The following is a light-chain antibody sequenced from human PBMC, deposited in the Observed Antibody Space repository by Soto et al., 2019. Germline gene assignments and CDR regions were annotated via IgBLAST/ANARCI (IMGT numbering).Light chain of an antibody. V-gene: IGKV1-33*01. CDR1: RDIDKF. Sequence: DIQRTQSPSSLSSSLGDRDTLSCPASRDIDKFLTWYQQKPGKAPKLLSDDASNLATGVPSRFSGSGSGTHFTFTISSLQPEDVATYYCQQYDDLPITFGQGTRLEIK. CDR2: DAS. CDR3: QQYDDLPIT. J-gene: IGKJ5*01.